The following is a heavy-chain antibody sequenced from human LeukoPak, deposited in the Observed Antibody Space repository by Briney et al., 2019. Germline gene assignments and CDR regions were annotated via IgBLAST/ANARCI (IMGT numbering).Heavy chain of an antibody. V-gene: IGHV1-8*01. CDR3: ARGDWNYLDYFDY. Sequence: GASVKVSCKASGYTFATCDINWVRQATGQGLEWMGWMNPNNGNTGYAQKLQGRVTMTTDTSTSTAYMELRSLRSDDTAVYYCARGDWNYLDYFDYWGQGTLVTVSS. D-gene: IGHD1-7*01. CDR1: GYTFATCD. CDR2: MNPNNGNT. J-gene: IGHJ4*02.